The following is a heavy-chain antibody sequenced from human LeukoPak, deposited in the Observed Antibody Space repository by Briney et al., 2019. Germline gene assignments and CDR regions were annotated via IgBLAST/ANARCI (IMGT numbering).Heavy chain of an antibody. CDR2: ISDTGGST. D-gene: IGHD5-18*01. CDR3: AKGRIQSYMAPEY. V-gene: IGHV3-23*01. CDR1: AFTFGSFG. Sequence: GGSLRLSCAACAFTFGSFGMSWVRQAPGKGLEWVSAISDTGGSTFYADSVKGRFTISRDNSKNTLYLQMNRLRAEGTAVYYCAKGRIQSYMAPEYWGQGTLVTVSS. J-gene: IGHJ4*02.